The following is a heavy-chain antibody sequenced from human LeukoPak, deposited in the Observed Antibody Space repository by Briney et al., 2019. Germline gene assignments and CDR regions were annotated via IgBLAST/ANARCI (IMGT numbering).Heavy chain of an antibody. CDR1: GGSISSYY. V-gene: IGHV4-59*01. J-gene: IGHJ4*02. CDR2: IYYSGST. Sequence: SETPSLTCTVSGGSISSYYWSWIRQPPGKGLEWIGYIYYSGSTNYNPSLKSRVTISVDTSKNQFSLKLSSVTAADTAVYYCARDFGGWSDYWGQGTLVTVSS. D-gene: IGHD6-19*01. CDR3: ARDFGGWSDY.